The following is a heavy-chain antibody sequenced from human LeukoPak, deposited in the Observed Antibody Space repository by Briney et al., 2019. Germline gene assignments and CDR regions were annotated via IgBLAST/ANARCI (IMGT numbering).Heavy chain of an antibody. J-gene: IGHJ4*02. D-gene: IGHD6-19*01. CDR3: AREGYSSGWYAVDY. CDR1: GYTFSGYY. V-gene: IGHV1-2*02. Sequence: ASVKVSCKASGYTFSGYYMHWVRQAPGQGLEWMGWINPNSGGTNYAQKFQGRVTMTRDTSISTAYMELSRLRSDDTAVYYCAREGYSSGWYAVDYWGQGTLVTVSS. CDR2: INPNSGGT.